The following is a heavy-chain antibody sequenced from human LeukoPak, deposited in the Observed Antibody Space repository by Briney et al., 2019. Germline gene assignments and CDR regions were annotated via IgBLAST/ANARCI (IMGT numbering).Heavy chain of an antibody. CDR2: IYPGDSDT. CDR3: ARGTGVRYCSNGVCYTSDY. CDR1: GYSFTSYW. V-gene: IGHV5-51*01. J-gene: IGHJ4*02. Sequence: GESLKISCKGSGYSFTSYWIGWVRQMPGKGLEWMGIIYPGDSDTRYSPSFQGQVTISADKFISTAYLQWSSLKASDTAMYYCARGTGVRYCSNGVCYTSDYWGQGTLVTVSS. D-gene: IGHD2-8*01.